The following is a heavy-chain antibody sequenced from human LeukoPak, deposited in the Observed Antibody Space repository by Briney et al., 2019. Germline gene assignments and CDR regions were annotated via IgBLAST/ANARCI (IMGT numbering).Heavy chain of an antibody. CDR3: ARGGPIAAAGPGHDY. V-gene: IGHV1-69*02. D-gene: IGHD6-13*01. CDR1: GGTFSSYT. Sequence: VKVSCKASGGTFSSYTISWVRQAPGQGLEWMGRIIPILGIANYAQKFQGRVTITADKSTSTAYMELSSLRSEDTAVYYCARGGPIAAAGPGHDYWGQGTLVTVSS. CDR2: IIPILGIA. J-gene: IGHJ4*02.